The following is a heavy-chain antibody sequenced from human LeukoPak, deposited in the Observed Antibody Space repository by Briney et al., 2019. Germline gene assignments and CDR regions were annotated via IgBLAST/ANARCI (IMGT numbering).Heavy chain of an antibody. J-gene: IGHJ4*02. V-gene: IGHV4-59*08. Sequence: SETLSLTCTVSGGSISSYYWSWIRQPPGKGLEWIGYIYYTGSTNYNPSLKSRVTTSVDTSKNQFSLKLTSVAAADTAVYYCAASARLILQESVYWGQGTLVTVSS. CDR3: AASARLILQESVY. CDR2: IYYTGST. D-gene: IGHD6-19*01. CDR1: GGSISSYY.